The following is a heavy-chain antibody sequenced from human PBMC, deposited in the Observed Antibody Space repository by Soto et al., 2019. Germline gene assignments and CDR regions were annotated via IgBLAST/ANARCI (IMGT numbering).Heavy chain of an antibody. CDR1: GYTFTGYY. Sequence: QVQLVQSGAEVKKPGASVKVSCKASGYTFTGYYMHWVRQAPGQGLEWMGWINPNSGGTNYAQKFQGRVTMTRDTSISTAYMELSRLRSDDTAVYYCARDRKKGCSGGSCYSRYNWFDPWGQGTLATVSS. CDR3: ARDRKKGCSGGSCYSRYNWFDP. CDR2: INPNSGGT. V-gene: IGHV1-2*02. D-gene: IGHD2-15*01. J-gene: IGHJ5*02.